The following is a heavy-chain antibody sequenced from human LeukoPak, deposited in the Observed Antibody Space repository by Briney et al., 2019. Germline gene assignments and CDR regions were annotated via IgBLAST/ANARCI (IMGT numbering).Heavy chain of an antibody. Sequence: SVNVSCKASGGTFSSYAISWVRQAPGQGPEWMGGIIPIFGTANYAQKFQGRVTITADESTSTAYMELSSLRSEDTAVYYCARVHGGLWGDDTRFDYWGQGTLVTVSS. J-gene: IGHJ4*02. V-gene: IGHV1-69*13. D-gene: IGHD4/OR15-4a*01. CDR1: GGTFSSYA. CDR2: IIPIFGTA. CDR3: ARVHGGLWGDDTRFDY.